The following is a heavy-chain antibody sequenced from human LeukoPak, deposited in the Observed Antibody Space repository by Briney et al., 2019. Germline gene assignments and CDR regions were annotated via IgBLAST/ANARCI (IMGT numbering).Heavy chain of an antibody. J-gene: IGHJ6*02. V-gene: IGHV3-48*02. CDR1: GFTFSSYS. CDR3: ASGMTTVTTALTYGMDV. Sequence: GGSLRLSCAASGFTFSSYSMNWVRQAPGKGLEWVSYISSSSTIYYADSVKGRFTISRDNAKNSLYLQMNSLRDEGTAVYYCASGMTTVTTALTYGMDVWGQGTTVTVSS. D-gene: IGHD4-17*01. CDR2: ISSSSTI.